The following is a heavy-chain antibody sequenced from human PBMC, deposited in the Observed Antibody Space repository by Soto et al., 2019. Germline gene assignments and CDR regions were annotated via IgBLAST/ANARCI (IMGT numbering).Heavy chain of an antibody. CDR3: ARDPETYYYDTSGYYSDY. D-gene: IGHD3-22*01. V-gene: IGHV1-3*01. Sequence: QVQLVQSGAEVKKPGASVKVSCTPSGYRFTSYAMHWVRQAPGQRLEWMGWINAGNGNTKYSQKFQGRVTITRDTSANTAYMELSSLRSEDTAVYYYARDPETYYYDTSGYYSDYWGQGTLVTVSS. J-gene: IGHJ4*02. CDR2: INAGNGNT. CDR1: GYRFTSYA.